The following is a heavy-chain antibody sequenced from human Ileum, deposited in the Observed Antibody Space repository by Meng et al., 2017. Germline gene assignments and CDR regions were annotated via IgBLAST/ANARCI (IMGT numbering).Heavy chain of an antibody. Sequence: QVQLQESGLRLVKPLQILFLTCTVLGGSITTGSYYWNWIRQVSVKGLEWIGFIYYGGTTYYSPSLKSRLSMSLDTSKNQFSLNLTSATAADTAIYFCARGSSWLGNYRLLNFFDFWGQGALVTVSS. CDR1: GGSITTGSYY. CDR2: IYYGGTT. D-gene: IGHD3-10*01. CDR3: ARGSSWLGNYRLLNFFDF. V-gene: IGHV4-31*03. J-gene: IGHJ4*02.